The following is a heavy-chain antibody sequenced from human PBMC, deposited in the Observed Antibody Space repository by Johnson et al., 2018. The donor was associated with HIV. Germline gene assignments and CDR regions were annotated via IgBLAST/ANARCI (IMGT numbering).Heavy chain of an antibody. CDR2: ISSSGSTI. CDR1: GFTFSDYY. V-gene: IGHV3-11*04. CDR3: AKVSSQSRSWYDAFDI. D-gene: IGHD6-13*01. Sequence: QVQLVESGGGLVKPGGSLRLSCAASGFTFSDYYMSWIRQAPGKGLEWVSYISSSGSTIYYADSVKGRFPISRDNSKNTLYLQMNSLRAEDTAVYYCAKVSSQSRSWYDAFDIWGQGTMVTVSS. J-gene: IGHJ3*02.